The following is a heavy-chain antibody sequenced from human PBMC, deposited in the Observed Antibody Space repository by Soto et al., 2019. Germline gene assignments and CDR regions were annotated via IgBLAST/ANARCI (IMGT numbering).Heavy chain of an antibody. D-gene: IGHD3-3*01. CDR1: GGSFSGYY. V-gene: IGHV4-34*01. J-gene: IGHJ6*02. CDR3: AREECLLLGPDYYYHGMDV. Sequence: PSETLSLTCAVYGGSFSGYYWSWIRQPPGKGLEWIGEINHSGSTNYNPSLKSRVTISVDTSKNQFSLKLSSVTAADTAVYYCAREECLLLGPDYYYHGMDVWGQGTTVTVSS. CDR2: INHSGST.